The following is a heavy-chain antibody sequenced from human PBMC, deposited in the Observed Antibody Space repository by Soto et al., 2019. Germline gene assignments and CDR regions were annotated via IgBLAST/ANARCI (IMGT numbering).Heavy chain of an antibody. CDR2: ITKTGRST. V-gene: IGHV3-23*01. CDR1: GFRFSAYG. D-gene: IGHD3-3*01. CDR3: TKDADVYDFAFDS. Sequence: EVQLLESGGGLVQPGGSLRISCATSGFRFSAYGINWVRQAPGKGLEWVSGITKTGRSTFLADYVRGRFTISRDYLNNIVYLQMNSLRADDTALYYCTKDADVYDFAFDSWGQGTMVTVSS. J-gene: IGHJ3*02.